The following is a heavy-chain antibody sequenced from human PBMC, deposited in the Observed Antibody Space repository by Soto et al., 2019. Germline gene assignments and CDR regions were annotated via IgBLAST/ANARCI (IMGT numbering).Heavy chain of an antibody. CDR1: GYTFTSYG. CDR2: ISAYNGNT. V-gene: IGHV1-18*04. CDR3: ARDYSSSWYWTTLDYYYGMDV. J-gene: IGHJ6*02. Sequence: ASVKVSCKASGYTFTSYGISWVRQAPGQGLEWMGWISAYNGNTNYAQKLQGRVTMTTDTPTSTAYMELRSLRSDDTAVYYCARDYSSSWYWTTLDYYYGMDVWGQGTTVTVSS. D-gene: IGHD6-13*01.